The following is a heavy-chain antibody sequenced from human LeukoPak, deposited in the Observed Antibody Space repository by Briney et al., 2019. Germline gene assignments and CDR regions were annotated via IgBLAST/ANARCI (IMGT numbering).Heavy chain of an antibody. D-gene: IGHD3-10*01. V-gene: IGHV4-39*01. CDR1: GGSISSSSYY. Sequence: SETLSLTCTVSGGSISSSSYYWGWIRQPPGKGLEWIGSIYYSGSTYYNPSLKSRVNISVDTSKNQFSLKLTSVTAADTAVYYCARQILWFGNYDYWGQGTLVTVSS. CDR3: ARQILWFGNYDY. J-gene: IGHJ4*02. CDR2: IYYSGST.